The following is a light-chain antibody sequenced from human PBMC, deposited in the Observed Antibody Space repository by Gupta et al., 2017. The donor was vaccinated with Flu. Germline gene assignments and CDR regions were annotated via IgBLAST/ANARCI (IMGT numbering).Light chain of an antibody. CDR2: GAS. V-gene: IGKV3-20*01. CDR3: QQYGSSPWT. J-gene: IGKJ1*01. Sequence: EIVLTQSPGTLSLSPGERATLSCRASQSVGSSYLAWYQQKPGQAPRLLIYGASSRATGIPDRFSSSGSRTDFTLTISRLEPEDFAVYYCQQYGSSPWTFGQGTKVEIK. CDR1: QSVGSSY.